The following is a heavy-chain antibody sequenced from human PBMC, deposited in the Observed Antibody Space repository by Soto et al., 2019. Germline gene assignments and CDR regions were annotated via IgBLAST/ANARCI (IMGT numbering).Heavy chain of an antibody. D-gene: IGHD1-7*01. CDR2: IYPGDSDT. V-gene: IGHV5-51*01. Sequence: GESLKISCRGSGYSFTDYWIGWVRHMPGKGLEWMGIIYPGDSDTRYSPSFQGQVTISADNSISTAYLQWSSLRASDTAIYYCAGALTGTIHPHYFDPWGQGTLVTVSS. CDR3: AGALTGTIHPHYFDP. CDR1: GYSFTDYW. J-gene: IGHJ4*02.